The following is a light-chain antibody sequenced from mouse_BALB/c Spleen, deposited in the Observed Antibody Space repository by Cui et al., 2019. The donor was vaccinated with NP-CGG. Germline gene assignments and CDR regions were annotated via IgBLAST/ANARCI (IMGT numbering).Light chain of an antibody. V-gene: IGLV1*01. CDR1: TGAVTTNNY. Sequence: QAVVTQESALTTSPGETVTLTCRSSTGAVTTNNYANWVQEKSDHLFTGLIGGTNNRAPGVPARFSGSLIGDEAALTITGAQTEDEAIYFCALWYSNHWVFGGGTKLTVL. CDR3: ALWYSNHWV. CDR2: GTN. J-gene: IGLJ1*01.